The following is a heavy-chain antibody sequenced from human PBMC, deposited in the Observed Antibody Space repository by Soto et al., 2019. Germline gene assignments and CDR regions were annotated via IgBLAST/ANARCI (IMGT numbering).Heavy chain of an antibody. Sequence: SETLSLTCSVSGGSISDYYWSWIRQSPEKGLEYIAYSSYGGIPNLNGALNGRVTISIDTSKNQFSLKATSLTAADTAVYYCARARKATYITGGFDSWGQGTLVTVSS. V-gene: IGHV4-59*01. D-gene: IGHD3-3*01. CDR3: ARARKATYITGGFDS. CDR2: SSYGGIP. J-gene: IGHJ4*02. CDR1: GGSISDYY.